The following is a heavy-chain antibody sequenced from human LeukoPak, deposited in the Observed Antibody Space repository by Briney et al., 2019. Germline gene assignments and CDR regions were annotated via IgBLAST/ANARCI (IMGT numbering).Heavy chain of an antibody. CDR1: GYTLTAHY. J-gene: IGHJ2*01. D-gene: IGHD3-10*01. V-gene: IGHV1-2*02. CDR3: ARGRGTTMVRGVITNYFDL. CDR2: IDPNSGGT. Sequence: ASVKVSCKTSGYTLTAHYIHWVRQAPGQGLAWMGWIDPNSGGTNYAQKFLGSVTMTGDTSINTAFMEIRRLRSDDTAIYYCARGRGTTMVRGVITNYFDLWGRGSLVTVSS.